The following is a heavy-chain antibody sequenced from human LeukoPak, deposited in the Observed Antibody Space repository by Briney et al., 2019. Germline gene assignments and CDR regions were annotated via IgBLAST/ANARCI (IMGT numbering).Heavy chain of an antibody. CDR1: GFTFSSYG. CDR2: IRYDGSNK. V-gene: IGHV3-30*02. CDR3: ASEVGATGDY. Sequence: PGGSLRLSCAASGFTFSSYGMHWVRQAPGKGLEWVAFIRYDGSNKYYADSVKGRVTISRDNSKNTLYLQMNSLRAEDTAVYYCASEVGATGDYWGQGTLVTVSS. J-gene: IGHJ4*02. D-gene: IGHD1-26*01.